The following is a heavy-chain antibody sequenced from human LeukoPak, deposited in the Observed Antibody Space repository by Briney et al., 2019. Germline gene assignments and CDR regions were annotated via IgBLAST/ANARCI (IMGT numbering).Heavy chain of an antibody. D-gene: IGHD3-16*01. CDR2: ITSGSTTV. CDR3: ARDVGDGEYFFDF. V-gene: IGHV3-48*04. J-gene: IGHJ4*02. CDR1: GFRFESHT. Sequence: GGSLRLSCGASGFRFESHTMGWVRQAPGKGLEWISSITSGSTTVYYGDSVRGRFTVSRDNAKNSLYLQMNNMRVSDTAVYFCARDVGDGEYFFDFWGQGTLVSVSS.